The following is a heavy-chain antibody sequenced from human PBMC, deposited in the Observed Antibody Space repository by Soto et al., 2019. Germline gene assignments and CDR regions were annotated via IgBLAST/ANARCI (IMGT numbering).Heavy chain of an antibody. V-gene: IGHV3-15*01. J-gene: IGHJ3*02. Sequence: EVQLVESGGGLVEPGGSLRLSCAASGFTFTNVWMTWVRQAPGKGLEWVGRIKRKIDDGTTDYAAPVKGRFTISRDDSMSTLYLQMNSLKTEDTAVYYCTTDHYCSSTTCPGAFDMWGQGTMFTVAS. D-gene: IGHD2-2*01. CDR1: GFTFTNVW. CDR3: TTDHYCSSTTCPGAFDM. CDR2: IKRKIDDGTT.